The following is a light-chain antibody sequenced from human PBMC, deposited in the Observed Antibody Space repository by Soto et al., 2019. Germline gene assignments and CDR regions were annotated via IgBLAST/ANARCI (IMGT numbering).Light chain of an antibody. CDR3: AAWDDRLSAYV. Sequence: QSVPTQPPSASGTPGQGVTIHCSGGVSDIGSNSVNWYQQLPGTAPKLLIYLNNQRPSGVPDRFSGSKSGTSDSLAISGLQSEDEAEYFCAAWDDRLSAYVFGTGTKLTVL. J-gene: IGLJ1*01. CDR2: LNN. CDR1: VSDIGSNS. V-gene: IGLV1-44*01.